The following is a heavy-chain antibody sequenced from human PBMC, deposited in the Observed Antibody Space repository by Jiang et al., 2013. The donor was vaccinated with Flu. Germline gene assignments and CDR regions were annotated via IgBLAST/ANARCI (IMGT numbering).Heavy chain of an antibody. CDR2: IYYSGST. J-gene: IGHJ4*02. D-gene: IGHD3-22*01. CDR3: ARDQWEGYYYDSSGFDY. CDR1: GGSISSSSYY. Sequence: GLVKPSETLSLTCTVSGGSISSSSYYWGWIRQPPGKGLEWIGSIYYSGSTNYNPSLKSRVTISVDTSKNQFSLKLSSVTAADTAVYYCARDQWEGYYYDSSGFDYWGQGTLVTVSS. V-gene: IGHV4-39*07.